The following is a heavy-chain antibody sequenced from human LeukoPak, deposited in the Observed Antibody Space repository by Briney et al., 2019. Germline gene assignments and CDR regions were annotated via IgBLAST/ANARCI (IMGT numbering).Heavy chain of an antibody. D-gene: IGHD3-22*01. Sequence: SETLSLTCTVSGGSISSSSYYWGWIRQPPGKGLEWIGSIYYSGSTYYNPSLKSRVTISVDTSKNQFSLKLSSVTAADTAVYYCARQGSLYYDSSGPSNSYYYYGMDVWGQGTTVTVSS. J-gene: IGHJ6*02. V-gene: IGHV4-39*01. CDR3: ARQGSLYYDSSGPSNSYYYYGMDV. CDR1: GGSISSSSYY. CDR2: IYYSGST.